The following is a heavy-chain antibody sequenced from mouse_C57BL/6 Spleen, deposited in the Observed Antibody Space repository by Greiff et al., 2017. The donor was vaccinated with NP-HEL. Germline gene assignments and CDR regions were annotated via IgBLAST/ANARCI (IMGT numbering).Heavy chain of an antibody. Sequence: QVQLQQSGAELVRPGSSVKMSCKASGYTFTSYWMDWVKQRPGQGLEWIGKIYPGDSKTHYNQKFKDKATLTVDKSSSTAYMQLSSLTSEDSAVYYCATYYSNSGSMDYWGQGTTVTVSS. J-gene: IGHJ4*01. CDR2: IYPGDSKT. CDR3: ATYYSNSGSMDY. V-gene: IGHV1-61*01. D-gene: IGHD2-5*01. CDR1: GYTFTSYW.